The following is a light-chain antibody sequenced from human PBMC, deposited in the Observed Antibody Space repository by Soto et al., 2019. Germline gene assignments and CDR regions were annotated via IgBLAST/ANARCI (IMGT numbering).Light chain of an antibody. V-gene: IGLV3-21*02. Sequence: SYELTQPPSVSVAPGPTARITCGGTNIGSKSVHWYQQKPGQAPVLVVYDDSDRPSGIPERFSGSNSGNTATLTISRVEAGDEADYYCQVWDSSSDHYVFGTGTKVTVL. CDR2: DDS. J-gene: IGLJ1*01. CDR1: NIGSKS. CDR3: QVWDSSSDHYV.